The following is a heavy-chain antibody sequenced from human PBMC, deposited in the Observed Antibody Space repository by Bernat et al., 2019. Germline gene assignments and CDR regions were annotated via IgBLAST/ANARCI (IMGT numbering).Heavy chain of an antibody. CDR2: IWFDGSNK. CDR3: ARDLSSGDYYYYMDV. Sequence: QVHLVESGGGVVQPGTSLRLSCAASGFTSSLYGFPWVRQAPGKGLGWVAVIWFDGSNKNYADSVKGRFTISRDDSKNTLYLQMNSLRVEDTAIYYCARDLSSGDYYYYMDVWGKGTTVTVSS. J-gene: IGHJ6*03. D-gene: IGHD1-26*01. CDR1: GFTSSLYG. V-gene: IGHV3-33*01.